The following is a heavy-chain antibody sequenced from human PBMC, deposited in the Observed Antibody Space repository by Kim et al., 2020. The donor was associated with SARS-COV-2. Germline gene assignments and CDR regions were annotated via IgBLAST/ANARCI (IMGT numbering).Heavy chain of an antibody. V-gene: IGHV1-8*01. CDR3: ARGQGPYEYDVTDY. Sequence: AQKFQGRVTMTRNTSISTAYMELSSLRSEDTAVYYCARGQGPYEYDVTDYWGQGTLVTVSS. J-gene: IGHJ4*02. D-gene: IGHD3-16*01.